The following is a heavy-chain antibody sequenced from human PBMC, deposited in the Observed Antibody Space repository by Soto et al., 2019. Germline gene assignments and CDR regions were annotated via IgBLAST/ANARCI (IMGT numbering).Heavy chain of an antibody. J-gene: IGHJ5*02. CDR2: IKQDGSEK. CDR1: GFTFSNYW. V-gene: IGHV3-7*01. D-gene: IGHD2-15*01. Sequence: EVQLVESGGGLVQPGGSLRLSCAASGFTFSNYWMSWVRQAPGKGLEWVADIKQDGSEKYYVDSVKGRFTISRDNAKNSVNLQMNSLRAEDTAVYSCAREIRMNWFDPWGQGTLVTVSS. CDR3: AREIRMNWFDP.